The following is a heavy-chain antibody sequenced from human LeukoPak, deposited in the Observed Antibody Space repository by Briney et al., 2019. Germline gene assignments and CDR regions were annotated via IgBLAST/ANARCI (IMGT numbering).Heavy chain of an antibody. CDR3: ARGGGAYCSSTSCSKYYGMDA. J-gene: IGHJ6*04. D-gene: IGHD2-2*01. CDR2: ISSSSSYI. CDR1: GFSFSSYN. Sequence: PGGSLRLSCAASGFSFSSYNMNWVRQAPGKGLEWVSSISSSSSYIYYADSVKGRFTISRDNAKNSLYLQMNSLRAEDTAVYYCARGGGAYCSSTSCSKYYGMDAWGKGTTVTVSS. V-gene: IGHV3-21*01.